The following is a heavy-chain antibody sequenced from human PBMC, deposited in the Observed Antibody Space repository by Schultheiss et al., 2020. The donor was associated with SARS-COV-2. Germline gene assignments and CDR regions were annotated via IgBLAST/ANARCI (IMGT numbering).Heavy chain of an antibody. V-gene: IGHV4-39*01. CDR3: ASNYYDILTGYYPRGWGDY. Sequence: SETLSLTCAVYGGSFSGYYWGWIRQPPGKGLEWIGSIYYSGSTYYNPSLKSRVTISVDTSKNQFSLKLSSVTAADTAVYYCASNYYDILTGYYPRGWGDYWGQGTLVTVSS. J-gene: IGHJ4*02. CDR2: IYYSGST. CDR1: GGSFSGYY. D-gene: IGHD3-9*01.